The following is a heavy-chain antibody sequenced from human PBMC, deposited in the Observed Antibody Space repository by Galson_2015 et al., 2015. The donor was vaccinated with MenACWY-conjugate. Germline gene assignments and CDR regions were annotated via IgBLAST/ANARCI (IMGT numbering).Heavy chain of an antibody. Sequence: SLRLSCAASGLTFDAYGISWVRQAPGKGLEWVSDINWDGVSTDYADSVKGRFTISRDNAKNSLYLQMNSLRAEDTALYYGARDRVHWTDYDYFEMDVWGQGTTVTVSS. CDR1: GLTFDAYG. CDR2: INWDGVST. D-gene: IGHD3/OR15-3a*01. V-gene: IGHV3-20*04. J-gene: IGHJ6*02. CDR3: ARDRVHWTDYDYFEMDV.